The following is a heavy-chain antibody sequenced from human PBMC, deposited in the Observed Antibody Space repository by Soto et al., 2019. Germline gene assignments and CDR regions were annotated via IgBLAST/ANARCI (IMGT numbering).Heavy chain of an antibody. D-gene: IGHD4-17*01. CDR1: GFTFSSYS. Sequence: GWSLRLSCAASGFTFSSYSMNWVRQAPGKGLEWVSYISSSSSTIYYADSVKGRFTISRDNAKNSLYLQMNSLRDEDTAVYYCAREGLDYGDYNYYYGMDVWGQGTTVTVSS. CDR3: AREGLDYGDYNYYYGMDV. J-gene: IGHJ6*02. V-gene: IGHV3-48*02. CDR2: ISSSSSTI.